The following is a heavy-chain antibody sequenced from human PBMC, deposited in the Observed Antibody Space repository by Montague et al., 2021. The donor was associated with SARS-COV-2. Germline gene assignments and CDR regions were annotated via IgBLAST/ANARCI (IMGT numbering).Heavy chain of an antibody. J-gene: IGHJ4*02. V-gene: IGHV4-4*07. CDR3: ARDVVAAPGAFDY. CDR1: GDSISYFD. Sequence: SETRSLTCTVSGDSISYFDWSWIRKPAGKGQEWIGSGSASGSTNYNPYLNSRVSMSVDTYKKQFYLRLSPVTAADTAVYYCARDVVAAPGAFDYWGQGTLVTVSS. D-gene: IGHD6-13*01. CDR2: GSASGST.